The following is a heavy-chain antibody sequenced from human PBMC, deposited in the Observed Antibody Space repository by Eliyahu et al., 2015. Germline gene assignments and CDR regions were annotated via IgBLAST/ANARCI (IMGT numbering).Heavy chain of an antibody. CDR1: GGPISSGGYY. CDR3: ARTYHDFWGGYSYPGAFEI. CDR2: IYYSGSI. Sequence: QVQLQESGPGLVKPSQTLSLTCXVSGGPISSGGYYWSWIRXHPGKGLEWIGYIYYSGSIYYNPSLKSRVTISVDTSKDQFSLNLSSVTAADTAVYYCARTYHDFWGGYSYPGAFEIWGQGTMVTVSS. D-gene: IGHD3-3*01. V-gene: IGHV4-31*03. J-gene: IGHJ3*02.